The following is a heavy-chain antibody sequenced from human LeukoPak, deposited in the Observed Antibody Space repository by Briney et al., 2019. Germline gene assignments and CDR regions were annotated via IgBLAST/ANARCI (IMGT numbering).Heavy chain of an antibody. V-gene: IGHV3-11*01. Sequence: PGGSLRLSCAASGFTLSDYYMSWIRQAPGKGLEWVSYISSSGSTIYYADSVKGRFTISRDNAKNSLYLQMNSLRAEDTAVYYCAKGYSGWSHDAFDIWGQGTMVTVSS. CDR3: AKGYSGWSHDAFDI. CDR1: GFTLSDYY. CDR2: ISSSGSTI. J-gene: IGHJ3*02. D-gene: IGHD6-19*01.